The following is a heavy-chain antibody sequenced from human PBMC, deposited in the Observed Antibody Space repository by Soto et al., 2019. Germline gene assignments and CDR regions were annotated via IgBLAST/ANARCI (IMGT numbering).Heavy chain of an antibody. V-gene: IGHV3-23*01. Sequence: VGSLRLSCAVSGFTFSSYAMSWVRQAPGKGLEWVSAISGSGGSTYYADSVKGRFTVSRDNSKNTLYLQMNSLRAEDTAVYYCAKDQTGLGRYYYYGMDVWGQGTTVTVSS. CDR2: ISGSGGST. J-gene: IGHJ6*02. CDR3: AKDQTGLGRYYYYGMDV. CDR1: GFTFSSYA. D-gene: IGHD6-19*01.